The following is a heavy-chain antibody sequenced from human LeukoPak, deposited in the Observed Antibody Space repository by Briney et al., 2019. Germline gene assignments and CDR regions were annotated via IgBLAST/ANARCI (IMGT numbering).Heavy chain of an antibody. CDR2: ISGDGGGT. V-gene: IGHV3-43*02. J-gene: IGHJ3*02. Sequence: GGSLRLSCAASGFTFDEYAIHWVRQAPGKGLEWVSLISGDGGGTFYTDPVKGRFTISRDNSKNSLYLQMNSLRVEDTALYYCAKDLTSVYDAFNIWGQGTMVTVSS. CDR1: GFTFDEYA. CDR3: AKDLTSVYDAFNI.